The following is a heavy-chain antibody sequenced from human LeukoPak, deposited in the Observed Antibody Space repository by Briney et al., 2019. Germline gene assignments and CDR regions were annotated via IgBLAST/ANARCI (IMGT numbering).Heavy chain of an antibody. V-gene: IGHV1-3*01. Sequence: GASVKVSCKASGYTFTSYAMHWVRQAPGQRLEWMGWINAGNGNTKYSQKFQGRVTITRDTSLSTVYMELTDLTSDDTAVYYCARGRLHSGSYDWGQGTPVTVSS. CDR2: INAGNGNT. CDR1: GYTFTSYA. D-gene: IGHD1-26*01. J-gene: IGHJ4*02. CDR3: ARGRLHSGSYD.